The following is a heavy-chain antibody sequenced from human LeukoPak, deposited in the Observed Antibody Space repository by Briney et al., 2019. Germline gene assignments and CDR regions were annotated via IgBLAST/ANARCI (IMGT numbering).Heavy chain of an antibody. CDR1: GFTFSNYW. D-gene: IGHD1-1*01. Sequence: GGSLSLSCAASGFTFSNYWMSWVRQTPGEGLEYLANINQVGSQTYYMDSVKGRFTISRDNAKNSLYLQMDSLRAEDTAVYYCATNSGKRFDYWGQGTLVTVSS. V-gene: IGHV3-7*01. J-gene: IGHJ4*02. CDR2: INQVGSQT. CDR3: ATNSGKRFDY.